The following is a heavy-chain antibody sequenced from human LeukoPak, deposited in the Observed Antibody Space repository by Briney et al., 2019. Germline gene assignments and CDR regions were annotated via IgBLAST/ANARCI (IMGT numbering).Heavy chain of an antibody. CDR1: GFTVSASY. CDR2: IYSGGTP. J-gene: IGHJ4*02. D-gene: IGHD6-25*01. Sequence: PGGSLRLSCVASGFTVSASYMSWVRLPAGKGLEWVSSIYSGGTPYYADSFNGRFTISRDTSKNTLYVQMNSLRVDDTAIYYCASHRRSIAAAAYFDHWGQGTRVTVSS. CDR3: ASHRRSIAAAAYFDH. V-gene: IGHV3-53*01.